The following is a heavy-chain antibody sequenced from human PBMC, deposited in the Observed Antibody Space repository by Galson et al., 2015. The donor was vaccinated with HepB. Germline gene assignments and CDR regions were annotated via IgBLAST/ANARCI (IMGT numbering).Heavy chain of an antibody. V-gene: IGHV3-11*05. CDR1: GFTFSDYY. D-gene: IGHD3-10*01. CDR2: ISSSSSYT. J-gene: IGHJ6*02. CDR3: ARDRGDYYGSGSYYYYGMDV. Sequence: SLRLSCAASGFTFSDYYMSWIRQAPGKGLEWVSYISSSSSYTDYADSMKGRFIISRDNAKKSLYLQMNSLRAEDTAVYYCARDRGDYYGSGSYYYYGMDVWGQGTTVTVSS.